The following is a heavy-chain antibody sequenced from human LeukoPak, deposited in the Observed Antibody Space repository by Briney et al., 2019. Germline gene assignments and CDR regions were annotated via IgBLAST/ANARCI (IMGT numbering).Heavy chain of an antibody. Sequence: SETLSLTCTVSGGSISSYYWSWIRQPPGKGLEWIGYIHYSGSTIYNPSLKSRVTLSVDTSKNQSSLKLSSVTAADTAVYYCARRYYYDSREAFDIWGQGTMVTVSS. CDR3: ARRYYYDSREAFDI. CDR2: IHYSGST. V-gene: IGHV4-59*08. D-gene: IGHD3-22*01. CDR1: GGSISSYY. J-gene: IGHJ3*02.